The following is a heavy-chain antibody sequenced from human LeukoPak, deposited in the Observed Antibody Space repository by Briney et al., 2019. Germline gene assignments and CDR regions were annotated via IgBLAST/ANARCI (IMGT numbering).Heavy chain of an antibody. CDR3: ARGPYSYDSSGAFDI. J-gene: IGHJ3*02. V-gene: IGHV4-59*10. Sequence: SETVSLTCAVYGGSFSVYYWSWIRQPAGKGLEWIGRISSSGSTNYNPSLKSRVTISVDTSKNQFSLKLSSVTAADTAVYFCARGPYSYDSSGAFDIWGQGTMVTVSS. D-gene: IGHD3-22*01. CDR2: ISSSGST. CDR1: GGSFSVYY.